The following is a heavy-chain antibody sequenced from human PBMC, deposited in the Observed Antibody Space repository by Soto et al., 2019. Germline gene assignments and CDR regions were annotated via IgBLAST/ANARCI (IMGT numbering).Heavy chain of an antibody. J-gene: IGHJ6*02. CDR2: IYGNDDK. Sequence: QITLKESGPTLVKPTQTLTLTCTFSGFSLTTSGVAVGWIRQPPGKALEWLAFIYGNDDKTYSPSLKSRLTITKDTSKSQVVLTLTNMNPVDTATYYCTHRPLVLAGSYDYYGMDVWGQGTTVIVSS. CDR3: THRPLVLAGSYDYYGMDV. CDR1: GFSLTTSGVA. D-gene: IGHD6-19*01. V-gene: IGHV2-5*01.